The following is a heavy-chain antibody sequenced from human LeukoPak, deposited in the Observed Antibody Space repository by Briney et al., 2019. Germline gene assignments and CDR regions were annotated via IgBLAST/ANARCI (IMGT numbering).Heavy chain of an antibody. J-gene: IGHJ4*02. CDR2: IHYSGST. Sequence: SETLSLTCSVSGGSISSSSYYWGWIRQPPGKGLEWIRSIHYSGSTYYNPSLKSRVTISVDTSKNQFSLKVSSVTAADTAVYYCARHSDDGSGYYFHYFDYWGQGTLVTVSS. V-gene: IGHV4-39*01. D-gene: IGHD3-22*01. CDR3: ARHSDDGSGYYFHYFDY. CDR1: GGSISSSSYY.